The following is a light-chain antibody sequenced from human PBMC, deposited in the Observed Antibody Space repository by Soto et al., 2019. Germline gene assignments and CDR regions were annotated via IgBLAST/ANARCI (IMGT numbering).Light chain of an antibody. J-gene: IGKJ4*01. Sequence: DIVMTQSPDSLAVSLGERATINCKSSQNVLYRSTNKNYLAWYQQKPGQPPKLLIYWASTRESGVPDRFSGSGSGTDFTLTISSLQAEDVAVYYCQQYYSTPHTFGGGAKVELK. CDR1: QNVLYRSTNKNY. CDR3: QQYYSTPHT. V-gene: IGKV4-1*01. CDR2: WAS.